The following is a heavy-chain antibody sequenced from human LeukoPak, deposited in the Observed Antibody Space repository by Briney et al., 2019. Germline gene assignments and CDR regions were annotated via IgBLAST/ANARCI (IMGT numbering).Heavy chain of an antibody. J-gene: IGHJ3*02. Sequence: GGSLRLSCAASGFTFSSYGMHWVRQAPGKGLEWVAVISYDGSNKYYADSVKGRFTISRDNSKNTLYLQMNSLRAEDTAEYYCAKEGSHYGDLNSPDIWGQGTMVTVSS. V-gene: IGHV3-30*18. D-gene: IGHD4-17*01. CDR3: AKEGSHYGDLNSPDI. CDR1: GFTFSSYG. CDR2: ISYDGSNK.